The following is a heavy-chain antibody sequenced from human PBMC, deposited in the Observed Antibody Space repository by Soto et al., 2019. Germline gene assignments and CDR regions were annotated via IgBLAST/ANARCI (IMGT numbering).Heavy chain of an antibody. CDR3: ARGTNVDY. CDR1: GYTLTTYG. V-gene: IGHV1-18*01. CDR2: ISAYNDHT. D-gene: IGHD2-2*01. J-gene: IGHJ4*02. Sequence: QVQLVQSGAEVKKPGASVKVSCKASGYTLTTYGVSWVRQAPGQGLEWVGWISAYNDHTNYAQKFQGRVTMTTDTSTSIAYMELRSLRSDDTSVYYCARGTNVDYWGQGTLVTVSS.